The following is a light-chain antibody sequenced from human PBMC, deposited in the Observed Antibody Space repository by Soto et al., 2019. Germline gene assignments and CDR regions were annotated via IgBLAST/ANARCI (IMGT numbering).Light chain of an antibody. CDR2: DVS. J-gene: IGLJ2*01. V-gene: IGLV2-14*01. CDR1: GSDVGYNY. Sequence: QSALTQPASVSGSPGQSITISCTGTGSDVGYNYVSWYQQHPGKAPKVMIYDVSNRPSGVSNRFSGSKSGNTASLTISGLQAEDEAEYYCSSYTSASTPLVFGGGTKLTVL. CDR3: SSYTSASTPLV.